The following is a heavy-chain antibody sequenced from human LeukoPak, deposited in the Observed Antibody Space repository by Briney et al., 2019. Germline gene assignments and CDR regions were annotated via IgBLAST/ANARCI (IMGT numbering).Heavy chain of an antibody. CDR2: INAGNGNT. J-gene: IGHJ5*02. CDR1: GYTFTSYA. D-gene: IGHD3-3*01. V-gene: IGHV1-3*01. CDR3: ARGANFFGVVENNWFDP. Sequence: ASVKVSCKASGYTFTSYAMHWVRQAPGHRLEWMGWINAGNGNTKYSQKFQGRVTITRDTSASTAYMELSSLRSEDTAVYYCARGANFFGVVENNWFDPWGQGTLVTVSS.